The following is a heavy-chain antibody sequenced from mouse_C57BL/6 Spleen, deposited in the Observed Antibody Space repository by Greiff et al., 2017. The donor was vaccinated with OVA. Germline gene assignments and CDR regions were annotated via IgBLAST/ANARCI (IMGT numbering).Heavy chain of an antibody. J-gene: IGHJ3*01. V-gene: IGHV1-52*01. Sequence: QVQLQQSGAELVRPGPSVKLSCKASGYTFTSYWMDWVKQRPTQGLEWIGMIDPCDGDTHYNQKFKDKATLTADKSSSTAYMQLSSLTSEDSAVYYCARSEDSQSFAYWGQGTLVTVSA. CDR3: ARSEDSQSFAY. CDR2: IDPCDGDT. CDR1: GYTFTSYW.